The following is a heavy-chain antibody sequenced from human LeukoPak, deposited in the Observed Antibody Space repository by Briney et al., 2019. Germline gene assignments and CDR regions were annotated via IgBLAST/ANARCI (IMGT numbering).Heavy chain of an antibody. Sequence: PGGSLRPSCAASGFTFSSYPMHWVRQAPGKGLEYVSAISSNGASTYYANSVKGRFTISRDNSKNTPYLQMGSLRADDMAVYYCARRLGTTNPFDYWGQGSLVAVSS. J-gene: IGHJ4*02. CDR3: ARRLGTTNPFDY. D-gene: IGHD1-7*01. V-gene: IGHV3-64*01. CDR1: GFTFSSYP. CDR2: ISSNGAST.